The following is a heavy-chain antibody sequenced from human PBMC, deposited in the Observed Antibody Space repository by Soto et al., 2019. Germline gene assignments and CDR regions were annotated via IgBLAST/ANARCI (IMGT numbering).Heavy chain of an antibody. CDR3: ARHDSSGYYPFDC. CDR1: GFPFTSYT. J-gene: IGHJ4*02. D-gene: IGHD3-22*01. Sequence: GGSLRLSCAASGFPFTSYTMNWVRQAPGKGLEWVSCISRLSTYIYYADSVKGRFTISRDNAKNSLYLEMNSLRAEDTAVYYCARHDSSGYYPFDCWGQGTLVTVSS. CDR2: ISRLSTYI. V-gene: IGHV3-21*01.